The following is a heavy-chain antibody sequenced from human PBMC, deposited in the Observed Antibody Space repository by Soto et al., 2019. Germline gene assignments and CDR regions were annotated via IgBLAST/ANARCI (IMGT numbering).Heavy chain of an antibody. V-gene: IGHV4-31*03. J-gene: IGHJ4*02. CDR3: ARGGDTTKVDS. CDR2: MYNSGRT. D-gene: IGHD4-17*01. Sequence: QVQLQESGPGLVKPSQTLSLTCTVSGGSISSGGYCWSWIRQHPGEGLEWIGFMYNSGRTSYNPSLKRRATISVDTSTNQFSLNLRSVTAAATAVYYCARGGDTTKVDSWGQGTLVTVSS. CDR1: GGSISSGGYC.